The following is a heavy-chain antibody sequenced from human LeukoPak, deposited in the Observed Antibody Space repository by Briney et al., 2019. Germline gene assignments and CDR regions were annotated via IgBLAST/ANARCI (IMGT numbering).Heavy chain of an antibody. Sequence: GGSLRLSCAASGFTFSSYEMNWVRQAPGKGLEWVSYISSSGSTIYYADSVKGRFTISRDNAKNSLYLQMNSLKIEDTAVYYCTKLARAPRDFDYWGQGTLVTVSS. CDR2: ISSSGSTI. J-gene: IGHJ4*01. CDR3: TKLARAPRDFDY. CDR1: GFTFSSYE. D-gene: IGHD2-8*01. V-gene: IGHV3-48*03.